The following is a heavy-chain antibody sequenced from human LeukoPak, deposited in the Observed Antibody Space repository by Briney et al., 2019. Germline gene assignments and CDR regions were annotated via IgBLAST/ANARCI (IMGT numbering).Heavy chain of an antibody. J-gene: IGHJ4*02. V-gene: IGHV2-5*02. CDR1: GFSLSTSGVG. D-gene: IGHD4-23*01. Sequence: SGPTLVNPTQTLTLTCTFSGFSLSTSGVGVGWIRQPPGKALEWLALIYWDDDKRYRPPLKSRLTITKDTSKNQVVLTMTNMDPVDTATYYCAHRFRLHPNGGNPFDYWGQGTLVTVSS. CDR2: IYWDDDK. CDR3: AHRFRLHPNGGNPFDY.